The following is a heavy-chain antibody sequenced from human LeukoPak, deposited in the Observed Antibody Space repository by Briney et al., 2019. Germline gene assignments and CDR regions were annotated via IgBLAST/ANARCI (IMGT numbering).Heavy chain of an antibody. CDR1: GGSVSDYY. D-gene: IGHD2-15*01. V-gene: IGHV4-39*07. CDR3: ARGVAMSSKFHFSYYFDY. J-gene: IGHJ4*02. CDR2: IYHSGST. Sequence: SETLSLTCTVSGGSVSDYYWGWIRQPPGEGLEWIGSIYHSGSTYYNPSLKSRVTISVDTSKNQFSLKLSSVTAADTAVYYCARGVAMSSKFHFSYYFDYWGQGTLVTVSS.